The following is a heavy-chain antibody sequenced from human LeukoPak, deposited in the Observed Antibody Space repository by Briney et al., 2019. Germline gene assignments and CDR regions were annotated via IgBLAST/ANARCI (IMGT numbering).Heavy chain of an antibody. CDR1: GFTFSNYA. CDR3: TKGVAASRSPYCMDV. J-gene: IGHJ6*03. V-gene: IGHV3-23*01. Sequence: GGSLRLSCAASGFTFSNYAVTWVRQAPGKGLEWVSSIISGGSAIYYAESVRGRFIMSRDDSKNMVYLQVNSLRVEDTALYYCTKGVAASRSPYCMDVWGKGTTVTVSS. D-gene: IGHD2-2*01. CDR2: IISGGSAI.